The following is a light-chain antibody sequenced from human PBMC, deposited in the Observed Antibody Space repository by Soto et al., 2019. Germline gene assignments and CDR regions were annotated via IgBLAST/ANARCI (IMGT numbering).Light chain of an antibody. Sequence: QSALTQPRSVSGSPGQSVTISCTGTSSDVGGYNYVSWYQQHPGKAPKLMIYDVTKRPSGVPDRLSGSKSGNTASLTISGLQAEDEADYYCCSYAATYSWVFGGGTKLTVL. V-gene: IGLV2-11*01. CDR3: CSYAATYSWV. J-gene: IGLJ3*02. CDR1: SSDVGGYNY. CDR2: DVT.